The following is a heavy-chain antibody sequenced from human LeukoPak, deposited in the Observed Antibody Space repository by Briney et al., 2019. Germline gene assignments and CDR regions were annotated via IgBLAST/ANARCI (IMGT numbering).Heavy chain of an antibody. CDR2: ITPFNGNT. CDR1: GYTFTYRY. Sequence: GASVKVSCKASGYTFTYRYLHWVRQAPGQALGWMGWITPFNGNTNYAQKFQDRVTITRDRSMSTAYMELSSLRSEDTAMYYCAVLLSTRDAFDIWGQGTMVTVSS. D-gene: IGHD3-10*01. CDR3: AVLLSTRDAFDI. V-gene: IGHV1-45*02. J-gene: IGHJ3*02.